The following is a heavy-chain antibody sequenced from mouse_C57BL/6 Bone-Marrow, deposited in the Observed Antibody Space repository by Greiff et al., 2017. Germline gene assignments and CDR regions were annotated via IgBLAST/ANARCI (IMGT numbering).Heavy chain of an antibody. CDR3: AREGGWLVAWFAY. CDR2: IYPRSGNT. CDR1: GYTFTRYG. J-gene: IGHJ3*01. D-gene: IGHD2-3*01. V-gene: IGHV1-81*01. Sequence: QVHVKQSGAELARPGASVKLSCKASGYTFTRYGISWVKQRTGQGLEWIGEIYPRSGNTYYNEKFKGKATLTADKSSSTAYMELRSLTSEDSAVYFCAREGGWLVAWFAYWGRGNLVTVSA.